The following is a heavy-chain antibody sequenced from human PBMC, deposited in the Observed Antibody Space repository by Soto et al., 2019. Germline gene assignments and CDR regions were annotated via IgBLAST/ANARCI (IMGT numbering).Heavy chain of an antibody. CDR2: INPATGAA. J-gene: IGHJ3*02. Sequence: QLHLVQSGAVVKKPGASVTVSCSASGYPVTAYYMHWVRQAPGRGLEWMGGINPATGAAKYTQTFQGRVTMTRDTSTSTVFRELSGLTSGDTAVFYLARGGGVGVAGSAAFDMWGQGTLVTVSS. V-gene: IGHV1-2*02. D-gene: IGHD3-3*01. CDR1: GYPVTAYY. CDR3: ARGGGVGVAGSAAFDM.